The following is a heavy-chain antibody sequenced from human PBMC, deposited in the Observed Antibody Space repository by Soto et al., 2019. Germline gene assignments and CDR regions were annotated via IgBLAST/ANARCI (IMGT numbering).Heavy chain of an antibody. V-gene: IGHV4-4*07. J-gene: IGHJ5*02. Sequence: SETLSLTCTVSGGSISSYYWSWIRQPAGKGLEWIGRIYTSVSTNYNPSLKSRVTMSVDTSKNQFSLKLSSVTAADTAVYYCAREGPYSSSWYNWFDPWGQGTLVTVSS. CDR1: GGSISSYY. D-gene: IGHD6-13*01. CDR3: AREGPYSSSWYNWFDP. CDR2: IYTSVST.